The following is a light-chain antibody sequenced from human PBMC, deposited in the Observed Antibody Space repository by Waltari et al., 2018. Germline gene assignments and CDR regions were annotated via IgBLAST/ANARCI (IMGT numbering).Light chain of an antibody. V-gene: IGKV2-28*01. CDR2: LGS. J-gene: IGKJ1*01. Sequence: DIVMTQSPLSLPVTPGEPASISCRSSPSLLHSNGYNYLDWYLQKPGQSPQLLIYLGSNRASGVPDRFSGSGSGTDFTLKISRVEAEDVGVYYCMQALQRGTFGQGTKVEIK. CDR1: PSLLHSNGYNY. CDR3: MQALQRGT.